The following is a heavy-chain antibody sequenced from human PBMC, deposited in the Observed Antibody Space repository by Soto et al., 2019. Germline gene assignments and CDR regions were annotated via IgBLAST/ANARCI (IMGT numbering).Heavy chain of an antibody. CDR1: GGTFSSYA. CDR2: IIPIFGTA. V-gene: IGHV1-69*13. J-gene: IGHJ3*02. D-gene: IGHD5-18*01. Sequence: SVKVSCKASGGTFSSYAISWVRQAPGQGLEWMGGIIPIFGTANYAQKFQGRVTITADESTSTAYMELSSLRSEDTAVYYCARAKVDTAMVHDAFDIWGQGTMVTVSS. CDR3: ARAKVDTAMVHDAFDI.